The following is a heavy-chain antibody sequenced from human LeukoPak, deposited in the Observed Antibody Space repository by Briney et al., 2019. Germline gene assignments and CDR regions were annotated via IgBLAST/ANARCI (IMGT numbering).Heavy chain of an antibody. CDR3: ARASNWHDGDY. D-gene: IGHD1-20*01. V-gene: IGHV3-23*01. Sequence: GGSLRLSCAASGFTFSSYVMSWVRQAPGKGLEWVSSISGSGSSKHYADSVKGQFTISRDNSKNTLYLQMNSLRAEDTAVYYCARASNWHDGDYWGQGTLVTVSS. J-gene: IGHJ4*02. CDR2: ISGSGSSK. CDR1: GFTFSSYV.